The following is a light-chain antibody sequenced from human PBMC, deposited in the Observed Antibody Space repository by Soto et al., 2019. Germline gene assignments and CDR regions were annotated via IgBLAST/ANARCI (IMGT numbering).Light chain of an antibody. CDR2: WAS. J-gene: IGKJ1*01. CDR1: QSVLYSSNNKNY. V-gene: IGKV4-1*01. CDR3: QQYYSAWT. Sequence: DIVMTQSPDSLAVSLGERATINCKYSQSVLYSSNNKNYLAWYQQKPGQPPKLLIYWASNRESWVPDRSSGSGAGTDFTLTISSLQAEDVAVYYCQQYYSAWTFGQGTKVVI.